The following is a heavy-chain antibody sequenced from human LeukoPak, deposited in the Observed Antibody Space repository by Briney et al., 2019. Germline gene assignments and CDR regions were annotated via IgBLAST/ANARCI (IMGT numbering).Heavy chain of an antibody. CDR1: GYTFTGYY. J-gene: IGHJ4*02. CDR2: INPNSGGT. Sequence: GASVKVSCKASGYTFTGYYMHWVRQAPGQGLEWMGWINPNSGGTKNAQKFQGRVTMTRDTSISTAYMGLSRLTSDDTAVYYCARGYCSAGSCYVHDYWGQGALVTVSS. D-gene: IGHD2-15*01. V-gene: IGHV1-2*02. CDR3: ARGYCSAGSCYVHDY.